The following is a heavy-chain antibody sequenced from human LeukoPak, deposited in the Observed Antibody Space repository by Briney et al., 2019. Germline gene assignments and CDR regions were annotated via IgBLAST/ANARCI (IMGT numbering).Heavy chain of an antibody. Sequence: PGGSLRLSCAASGFTFSSYWMHWVRQVPGKGLVWVSRTSSDGSSTSYADSVKGRFTVSRDNAKNTLYLQMNSLRAEDTAVYYCSRGPNSATSNNYCGDFWGQGAMVTVSS. V-gene: IGHV3-74*01. D-gene: IGHD2-15*01. CDR3: SRGPNSATSNNYCGDF. J-gene: IGHJ4*02. CDR2: TSSDGSST. CDR1: GFTFSSYW.